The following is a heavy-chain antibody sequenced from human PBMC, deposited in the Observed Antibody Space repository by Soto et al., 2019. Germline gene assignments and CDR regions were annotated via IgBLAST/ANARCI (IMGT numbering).Heavy chain of an antibody. CDR3: AKARCSTSDCYVPDS. Sequence: GGSLRLSCAASGFTFSSYGMHWVRQAPGKGLEWVAVIWYDGSNKYYADSVKGRFTISRDNSMNTLYLQMSSLRAEDTAMYYCAKARCSTSDCYVPDSWGQGTLVTVSS. J-gene: IGHJ5*01. CDR1: GFTFSSYG. D-gene: IGHD2-2*01. CDR2: IWYDGSNK. V-gene: IGHV3-33*06.